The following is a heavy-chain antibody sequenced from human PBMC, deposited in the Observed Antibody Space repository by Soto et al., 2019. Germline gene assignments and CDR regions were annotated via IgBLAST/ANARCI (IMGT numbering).Heavy chain of an antibody. Sequence: GSLRISCVVSGLSCSRNSMHWVRQAPGKGLEWVSSISSGSAYIFYADSVKGRFTISRDNAKNSLYLQMNSLTAEDTAVYYCARDTLRGDFDYWGQGTLVTVSS. CDR2: ISSGSAYI. V-gene: IGHV3-21*01. J-gene: IGHJ4*02. CDR3: ARDTLRGDFDY. D-gene: IGHD3-16*01. CDR1: GLSCSRNS.